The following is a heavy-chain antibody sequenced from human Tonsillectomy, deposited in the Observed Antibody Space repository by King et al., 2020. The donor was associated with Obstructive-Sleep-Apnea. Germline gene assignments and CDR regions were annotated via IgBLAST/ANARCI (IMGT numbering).Heavy chain of an antibody. Sequence: VQLVESGGGFAQPGRSLTLSCAASGFTFDDSAMHWFRQVPGRGRGWVSSIIWVVDRIAYSDSVKGRFTISRDNAKNSLFLQMNSLRREDTAFYYCAKDQGEYFGVGAFDIWGQGTMVTVSS. CDR2: IIWVVDRI. CDR1: GFTFDDSA. J-gene: IGHJ3*02. CDR3: AKDQGEYFGVGAFDI. V-gene: IGHV3-9*01. D-gene: IGHD3-10*01.